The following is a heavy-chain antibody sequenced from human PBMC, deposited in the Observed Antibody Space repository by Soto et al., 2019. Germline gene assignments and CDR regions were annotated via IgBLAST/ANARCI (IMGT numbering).Heavy chain of an antibody. Sequence: TGGSLRLSCTASGFTFDDYVMHWVRQAPGKGLEWVAGISWNIGVIAYADSVKGRFTISRDNAKNSLYLQMNSLSVEDTAFYYCTKDPRVAAASIGWFDPWGQGTLVTVSS. CDR3: TKDPRVAAASIGWFDP. D-gene: IGHD6-19*01. CDR1: GFTFDDYV. J-gene: IGHJ5*02. CDR2: ISWNIGVI. V-gene: IGHV3-9*01.